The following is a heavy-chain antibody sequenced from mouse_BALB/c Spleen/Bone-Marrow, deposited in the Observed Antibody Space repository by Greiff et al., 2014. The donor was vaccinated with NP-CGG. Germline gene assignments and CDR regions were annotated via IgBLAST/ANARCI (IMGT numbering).Heavy chain of an antibody. Sequence: EVQVVESGGGLVQPGGSMKLSCVASGFTFSNYWMNWVRQSPEKGLDWVAEIRLKSNNYATHYAESVEGRFTISRDDSKSSVYLQMNNLRAEDTGIYYCTTGFAYWGQGTLVTVSA. CDR2: IRLKSNNYAT. J-gene: IGHJ3*01. CDR3: TTGFAY. CDR1: GFTFSNYW. V-gene: IGHV6-6*02.